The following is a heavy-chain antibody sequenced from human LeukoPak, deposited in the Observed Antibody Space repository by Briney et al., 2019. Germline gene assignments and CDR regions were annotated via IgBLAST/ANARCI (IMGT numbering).Heavy chain of an antibody. CDR2: ITGSSDSI. CDR1: GFTFSGYA. CDR3: ARLVCSTIPCYGKFYFDS. V-gene: IGHV3-21*01. J-gene: IGHJ4*02. D-gene: IGHD2-2*01. Sequence: GGSLRLSCAASGFTFSGYAMEWVRQAPGKGLEWVSSITGSSDSIYYADSVKGRFTISRDNAKNSVYLRMNSLRAEDTAVYYCARLVCSTIPCYGKFYFDSWGQGTLVPVSS.